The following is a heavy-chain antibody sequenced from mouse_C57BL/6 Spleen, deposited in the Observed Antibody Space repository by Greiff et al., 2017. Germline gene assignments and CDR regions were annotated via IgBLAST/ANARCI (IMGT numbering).Heavy chain of an antibody. CDR1: GYTFTSYW. Sequence: QVQLQQPGAELVKPGASVKMSCKASGYTFTSYWITWVKQRPGQGLEWIGDIYPGSGSTNYNEKFKSKATLTVDTSSSTAYMQLSSLTSEDSAVYYCARGGSYSNYFDYWGQGTTLTVSS. D-gene: IGHD2-5*01. J-gene: IGHJ2*01. CDR3: ARGGSYSNYFDY. CDR2: IYPGSGST. V-gene: IGHV1-55*01.